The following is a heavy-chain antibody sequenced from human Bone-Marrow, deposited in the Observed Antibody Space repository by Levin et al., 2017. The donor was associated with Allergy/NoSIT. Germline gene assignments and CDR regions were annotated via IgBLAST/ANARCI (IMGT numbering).Heavy chain of an antibody. CDR2: ISYDGSNK. J-gene: IGHJ4*02. CDR3: ATLTDMVRGVMVDY. CDR1: GFTFSSYG. Sequence: GGSLRLSCAASGFTFSSYGMHWVRQAPGKGLEWVAVISYDGSNKYYADSVKGRFTISRDNSKNTLYLQMNSLRAEDTAVYYCATLTDMVRGVMVDYWGQGTLVTVSS. V-gene: IGHV3-30*03. D-gene: IGHD3-10*01.